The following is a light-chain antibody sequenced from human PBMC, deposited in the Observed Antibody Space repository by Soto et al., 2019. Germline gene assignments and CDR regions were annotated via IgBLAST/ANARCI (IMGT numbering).Light chain of an antibody. Sequence: EIVMTQSPGTLSVSPGETATLSCRASQSVRNNLAWYQQKPGQAPRLVIYGASTRATGVPARFSGSGFETEFTLTISSLQSEDFAVYYCQHYNNWPPITFGQGTRLEIK. CDR1: QSVRNN. J-gene: IGKJ5*01. CDR2: GAS. V-gene: IGKV3-15*01. CDR3: QHYNNWPPIT.